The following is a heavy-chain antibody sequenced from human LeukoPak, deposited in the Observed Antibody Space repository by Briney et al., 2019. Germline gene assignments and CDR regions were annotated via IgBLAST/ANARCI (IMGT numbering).Heavy chain of an antibody. Sequence: GGSLRPSCAASGFTFSSYWMHWVRHVPGKGLVWVSRIKTDGSSISYADSVMGRFTISRDNATNTQYLQMNSLRAEDTAVYYCARDSTVVPAAPFYWREGSLVTVSS. CDR2: IKTDGSSI. J-gene: IGHJ4*02. V-gene: IGHV3-74*01. D-gene: IGHD2-2*01. CDR3: ARDSTVVPAAPFY. CDR1: GFTFSSYW.